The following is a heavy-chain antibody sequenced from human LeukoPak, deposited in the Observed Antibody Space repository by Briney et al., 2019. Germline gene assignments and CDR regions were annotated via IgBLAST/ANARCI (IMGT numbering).Heavy chain of an antibody. CDR2: IYYSGST. J-gene: IGHJ4*02. V-gene: IGHV4-39*07. CDR3: ARGNLWFGSSGLDY. CDR1: GGSISSSSYY. D-gene: IGHD3-10*01. Sequence: SETLSLTCTVSGGSISSSSYYWGWIRQPPGKGLEWIGSIYYSGSTYYNPSLKSRVTISVDTSKNQFSLKLSSVTAADTAVYYCARGNLWFGSSGLDYWGQGTLVTVSS.